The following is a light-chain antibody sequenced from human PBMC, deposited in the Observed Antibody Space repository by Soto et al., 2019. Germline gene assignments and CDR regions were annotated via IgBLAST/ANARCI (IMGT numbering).Light chain of an antibody. J-gene: IGLJ3*02. CDR2: EVT. Sequence: QSVLTQPASVSGSPGQSITISCTGTNTDIGVYDYVSWYQQHPGKAPKVIIYEVTNRPSGVSHRFSGSKSGDTASLTISGLQSEDEADYYCSSYTTSATLVFGGGTKLTVL. CDR1: NTDIGVYDY. V-gene: IGLV2-14*01. CDR3: SSYTTSATLV.